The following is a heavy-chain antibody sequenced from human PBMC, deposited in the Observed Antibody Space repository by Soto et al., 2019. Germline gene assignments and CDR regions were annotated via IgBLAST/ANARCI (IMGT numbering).Heavy chain of an antibody. J-gene: IGHJ4*02. V-gene: IGHV4-59*01. Sequence: SETLSLTCAVSGDSINNSYWSWIRQPPGKRLEWIGNIFYTGTTTYNPSLESRVTMSVDTSKNQFSLKLNSVDAADTAVYYCAKYRRTEAEGFTLDYWGRGILVTVS. CDR3: AKYRRTEAEGFTLDY. CDR1: GDSINNSY. CDR2: IFYTGTT. D-gene: IGHD6-13*01.